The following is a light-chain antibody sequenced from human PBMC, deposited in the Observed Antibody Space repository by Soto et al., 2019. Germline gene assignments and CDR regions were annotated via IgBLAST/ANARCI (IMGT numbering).Light chain of an antibody. CDR2: KAS. CDR1: QTISSC. CDR3: QQYNSDSEA. J-gene: IGKJ1*01. V-gene: IGKV1-5*03. Sequence: DIQMTQYPSTVSGSVGDIVTITCRSIQTISSCLAWYQQKPGKAPKLLIYKASTLKSGVPSRFSGSGSGTEFTLTISSLQPDDFETYYCQQYNSDSEAFGQGTKVDIK.